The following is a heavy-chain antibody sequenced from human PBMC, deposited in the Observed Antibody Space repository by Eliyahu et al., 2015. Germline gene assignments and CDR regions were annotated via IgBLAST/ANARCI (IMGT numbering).Heavy chain of an antibody. J-gene: IGHJ5*02. CDR3: ARRGVRGTIFGVVIIGGWFDP. V-gene: IGHV4-4*02. CDR2: IYHSGST. Sequence: QVQLQESGPGLVKPSGTLSLTCAVSGGSISXSNWWRWVRQPPGKGLEWIGEIYHSGSTNYNPSLKSRVTISVDKSKNQFSLKLSSVTAADTAVYYCARRGVRGTIFGVVIIGGWFDPWGQGTLVTVSS. CDR1: GGSISXSNW. D-gene: IGHD3-3*01.